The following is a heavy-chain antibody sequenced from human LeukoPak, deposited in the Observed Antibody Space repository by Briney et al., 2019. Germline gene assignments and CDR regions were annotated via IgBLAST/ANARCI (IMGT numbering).Heavy chain of an antibody. CDR3: AKSDGLHPSYGMDV. J-gene: IGHJ6*02. D-gene: IGHD5-24*01. CDR1: GFTFSSYA. V-gene: IGHV3-64*01. Sequence: GGSLRLSCAASGFTFSSYAMHWVRQAPGQGLGYVSGVSSNGGSIYYAKSVKGRFTISRDNSKKTLYLQMGSLRGEDMAVYYCAKSDGLHPSYGMDVWGQGTTVTVSS. CDR2: VSSNGGSI.